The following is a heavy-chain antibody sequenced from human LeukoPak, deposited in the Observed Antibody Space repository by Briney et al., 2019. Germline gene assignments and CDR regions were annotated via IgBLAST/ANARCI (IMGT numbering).Heavy chain of an antibody. D-gene: IGHD5-12*01. J-gene: IGHJ3*02. V-gene: IGHV4-31*03. Sequence: KPSETLSLTCTVYGGSFSGYYWSWIRQHPGKGLEWIGYIYYSGSTYYNPSLKSRVTISVDTSKNQFSLKLSSVTAADTAVYYCARDGSGYDSAFDIWGQGTMVTVSS. CDR2: IYYSGST. CDR3: ARDGSGYDSAFDI. CDR1: GGSFSGYY.